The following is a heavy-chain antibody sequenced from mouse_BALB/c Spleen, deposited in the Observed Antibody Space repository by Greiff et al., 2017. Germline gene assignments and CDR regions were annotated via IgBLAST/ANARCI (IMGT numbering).Heavy chain of an antibody. CDR2: INPGSGGT. Sequence: VQLQQSGAELVRPGTSVKVSCKASGYAFTNYLIEWVKQRPGQGLEWIGVINPGSGGTNYNEKFKGKATLTADKSSSTAYMQLSSLTSDDSAVYFCARSDYGNYKFAYWGQGTLVTVSA. V-gene: IGHV1-54*01. J-gene: IGHJ3*01. D-gene: IGHD2-1*01. CDR1: GYAFTNYL. CDR3: ARSDYGNYKFAY.